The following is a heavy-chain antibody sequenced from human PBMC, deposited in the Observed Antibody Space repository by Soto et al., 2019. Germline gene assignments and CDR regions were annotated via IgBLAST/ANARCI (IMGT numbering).Heavy chain of an antibody. CDR3: ARDGLRLFDY. CDR2: IYYSGST. Sequence: SETLSLTCTVSGGSISSGGYYWSWIRQHPGKGLEWIGYIYYSGSTYYNPSLKSRVTISVDTSKNQFSLKLSSVTAADTAVYYCARDGLRLFDYWGQGTLVTVSS. V-gene: IGHV4-31*03. J-gene: IGHJ4*02. CDR1: GGSISSGGYY. D-gene: IGHD3-16*01.